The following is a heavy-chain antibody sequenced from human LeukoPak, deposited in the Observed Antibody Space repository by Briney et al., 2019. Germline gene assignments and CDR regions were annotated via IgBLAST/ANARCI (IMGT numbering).Heavy chain of an antibody. J-gene: IGHJ5*02. V-gene: IGHV4-61*01. CDR2: IYNGVNT. D-gene: IGHD1-26*01. Sequence: SETLSLTCTVSGASVSSASYWSWIRQPPGKGVEWIAHIYNGVNTNYNPSLKSRVTISVDASKNQFSLRLDSVTAADTAVYYCARSRAFNSGAFDPWGQGSLVTVSS. CDR1: GASVSSASY. CDR3: ARSRAFNSGAFDP.